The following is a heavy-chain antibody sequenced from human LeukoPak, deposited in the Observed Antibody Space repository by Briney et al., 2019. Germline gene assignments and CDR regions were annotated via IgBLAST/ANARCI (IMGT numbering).Heavy chain of an antibody. CDR3: ARGDYYDSSGYRLDY. Sequence: SETLSLTCAVNGGSFSGYYWSWIRQPPGKGLEWIGEINHSGSTNYNPSLKSRVTISVDTSKNQFSLKLSSVTAADTAVYYCARGDYYDSSGYRLDYWGQGTLVTVSS. V-gene: IGHV4-34*01. CDR1: GGSFSGYY. CDR2: INHSGST. D-gene: IGHD3-22*01. J-gene: IGHJ4*02.